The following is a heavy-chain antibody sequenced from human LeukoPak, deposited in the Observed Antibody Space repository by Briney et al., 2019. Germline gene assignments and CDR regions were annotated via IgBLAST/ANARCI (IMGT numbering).Heavy chain of an antibody. CDR2: IYPGDSDT. J-gene: IGHJ4*02. D-gene: IGHD3-22*01. Sequence: GESLKISCKGSGYSFTSYWIGWVRQMPGKGLEWMGIIYPGDSDTRYSPSFQGQVTISAEKSISTAYLQWNSLKTSDTAMYYCARRPSSGYYGSHFDYWGQGTLVTASS. V-gene: IGHV5-51*01. CDR1: GYSFTSYW. CDR3: ARRPSSGYYGSHFDY.